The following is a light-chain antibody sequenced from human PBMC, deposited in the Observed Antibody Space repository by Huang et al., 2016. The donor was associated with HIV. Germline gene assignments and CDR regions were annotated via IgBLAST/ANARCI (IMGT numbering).Light chain of an antibody. CDR3: QQYYSIPQT. V-gene: IGKV4-1*01. Sequence: DIVMTQAPGSLSVSPGERATISCKSSQSLLYSLNGKNYLAWFQQRPGWPPKLILYWASTRESGIPDRVSGSGSGTDFTLTIDNVQPEDVAIYYCQQYYSIPQTFGRGTKVEIK. CDR1: QSLLYSLNGKNY. CDR2: WAS. J-gene: IGKJ1*01.